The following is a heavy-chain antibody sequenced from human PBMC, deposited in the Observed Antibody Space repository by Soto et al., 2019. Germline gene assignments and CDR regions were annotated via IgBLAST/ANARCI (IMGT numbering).Heavy chain of an antibody. V-gene: IGHV3-23*01. D-gene: IGHD3-22*01. CDR3: ARDSYYDSSGPLYYFDY. Sequence: EVQMFESGGGLAQPGGSLRLSCAASGFICSSYDMSWVRQAPGKGLEWVSAISGSGDSTYYADSVKGRSTISRDNSKNTLYLQMNSLRAEDTAIYYCARDSYYDSSGPLYYFDYWGQGSLVTVSS. CDR2: ISGSGDST. CDR1: GFICSSYD. J-gene: IGHJ4*02.